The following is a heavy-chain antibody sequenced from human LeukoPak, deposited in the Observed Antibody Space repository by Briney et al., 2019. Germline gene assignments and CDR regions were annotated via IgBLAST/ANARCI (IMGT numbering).Heavy chain of an antibody. CDR1: GGSISSNSYY. CDR2: IYYSGST. J-gene: IGHJ4*02. D-gene: IGHD3-10*01. Sequence: PSETLSLTCTVAGGSISSNSYYGGWIRQSPGKGLKWIGTIYYSGSTYYNPSLKSRVTISVDTSKNQFSLKLSSVTAADPAVYYRARRLWYYGSGSYYRPKGFDYWGQGTLVTVSS. V-gene: IGHV4-39*07. CDR3: ARRLWYYGSGSYYRPKGFDY.